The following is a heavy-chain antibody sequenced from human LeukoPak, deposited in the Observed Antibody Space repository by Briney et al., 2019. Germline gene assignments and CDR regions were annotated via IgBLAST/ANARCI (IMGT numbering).Heavy chain of an antibody. D-gene: IGHD5-12*01. CDR1: GYTFTDYY. CDR2: INPNSGGT. CDR3: ARVKETEYSGYDPSYYFDY. J-gene: IGHJ4*02. V-gene: IGHV1-2*02. Sequence: ASVKVSCKTSGYTFTDYYMHWVRQAPGQGLEWLGWINPNSGGTNSAQKFQGRVTMTRDTSISTAYMNLSKLRSDDTAVYYCARVKETEYSGYDPSYYFDYWGQGTLVTVSS.